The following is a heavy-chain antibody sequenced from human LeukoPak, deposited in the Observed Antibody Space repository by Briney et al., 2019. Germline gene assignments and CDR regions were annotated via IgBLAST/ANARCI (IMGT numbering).Heavy chain of an antibody. CDR1: GGTISSSNYY. CDR3: ARLVRNVGYGGDQFDY. CDR2: IYYSGST. J-gene: IGHJ4*02. V-gene: IGHV4-39*01. D-gene: IGHD4-23*01. Sequence: SETLSLTCTVSGGTISSSNYYWGCIRQPPGKGLEWIGSIYYSGSTYYNPSLKSRITISVDTSKNQFSLKLSSVTAADTAVYYCARLVRNVGYGGDQFDYWGQGALVSVSS.